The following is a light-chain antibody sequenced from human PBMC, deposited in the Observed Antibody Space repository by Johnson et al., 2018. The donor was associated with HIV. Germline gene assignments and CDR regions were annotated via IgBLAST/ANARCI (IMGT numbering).Light chain of an antibody. Sequence: QSVLTQPPSVSVAPGQKVTISCSGSSSNIGYNYVSWYQQVPGTAPKLLIYDIDKRPSGIPDRFSGSQSGTSATLDISGLQTGDEADYYCGTWDTSLNAYVFGTGTKVTV. CDR1: SSNIGYNY. J-gene: IGLJ1*01. V-gene: IGLV1-51*01. CDR2: DID. CDR3: GTWDTSLNAYV.